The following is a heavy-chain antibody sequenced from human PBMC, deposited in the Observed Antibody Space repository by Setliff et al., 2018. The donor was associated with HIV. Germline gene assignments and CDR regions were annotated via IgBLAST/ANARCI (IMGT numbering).Heavy chain of an antibody. CDR1: GDSISSSSYY. CDR3: ASLPPLYDSSGYYFDY. J-gene: IGHJ4*02. V-gene: IGHV4-39*01. CDR2: IYYSGST. D-gene: IGHD3-22*01. Sequence: PSETLSLTCSVSGDSISSSSYYWGWIRQPPGKGLEWIGSIYYSGSTYYNPSLNSRVTISVDASKNQFSLKLSSVTAADTAVYYCASLPPLYDSSGYYFDYWGQGTL.